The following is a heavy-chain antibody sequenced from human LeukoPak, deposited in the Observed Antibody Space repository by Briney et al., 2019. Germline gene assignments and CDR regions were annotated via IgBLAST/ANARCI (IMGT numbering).Heavy chain of an antibody. CDR3: ARVKGSGWYEVDY. V-gene: IGHV3-48*03. CDR1: GFTFSSYE. CDR2: ISSGGTTL. D-gene: IGHD6-19*01. J-gene: IGHJ4*02. Sequence: PGGSLRLSCAASGFTFSSYEMNWVRQAPGKGLEWVSYISSGGTTLYYADSVKGRFTISRDNVKNSLYLQMNSLSAEDTGVYYCARVKGSGWYEVDYWGQGTPVTVSS.